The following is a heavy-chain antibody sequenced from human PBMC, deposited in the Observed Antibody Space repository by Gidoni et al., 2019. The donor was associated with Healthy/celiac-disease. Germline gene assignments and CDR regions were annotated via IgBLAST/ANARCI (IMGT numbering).Heavy chain of an antibody. Sequence: QVQLVQSAAAVRKPASSVLFSCKSSEGSFSSYAISWVRQAPGQGLEWMGGIIPIFGTANYAPKLQGSVTITADESTSTAYMELSSLRSEDTAVYYCARVYLYYYDSSGYPSYWYFDLWGRGTLVTVSS. CDR2: IIPIFGTA. V-gene: IGHV1-69*12. J-gene: IGHJ2*01. CDR3: ARVYLYYYDSSGYPSYWYFDL. D-gene: IGHD3-22*01. CDR1: EGSFSSYA.